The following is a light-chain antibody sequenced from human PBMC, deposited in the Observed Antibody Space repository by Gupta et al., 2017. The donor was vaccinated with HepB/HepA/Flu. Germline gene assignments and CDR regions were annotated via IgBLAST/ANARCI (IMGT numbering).Light chain of an antibody. CDR2: GSS. J-gene: IGKJ1*01. Sequence: EVVVTQSPATLSVSPGETATLACRTSQSVLSNLAWYQQKPGQAPRLLIYGSSTRATGIPARFSGSGSGTEFTLTISSLQSEDFAVYHCQQYNYWPRTFGQGTKVEIK. CDR3: QQYNYWPRT. CDR1: QSVLSN. V-gene: IGKV3-15*01.